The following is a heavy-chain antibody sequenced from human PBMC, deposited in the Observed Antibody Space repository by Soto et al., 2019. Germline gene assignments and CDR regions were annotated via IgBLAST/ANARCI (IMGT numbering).Heavy chain of an antibody. V-gene: IGHV4-59*01. CDR2: IYYSGTT. Sequence: QVQLQESGPGLVKPSETLSLTCTVSRGSISSYYWNWIRQPPGKGLEWIGYIYYSGTTYYNPSLKXRXXXSIXTSXXXXXXXXXXXXXXXXXXXXXXXXXXXXXXXXGQGTLVTVSS. J-gene: IGHJ4*02. CDR3: XXXXXXXXXX. CDR1: RGSISSYY.